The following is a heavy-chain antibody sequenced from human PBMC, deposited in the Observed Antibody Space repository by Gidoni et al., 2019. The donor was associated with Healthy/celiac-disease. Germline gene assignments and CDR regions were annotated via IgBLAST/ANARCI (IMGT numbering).Heavy chain of an antibody. CDR2: ISGSGGST. J-gene: IGHJ4*02. CDR3: AKDGDYGDYVAY. CDR1: GFPFSSYA. D-gene: IGHD4-17*01. Sequence: EVPLLESGGGLVQPGGSLRLSCAASGFPFSSYAMSWVRQAPGKGLGWVSAISGSGGSTYYADSVKGRFTISRDNSKNTLYLQMNSLRAEDTAVYYCAKDGDYGDYVAYWGQGTLVTVSS. V-gene: IGHV3-23*01.